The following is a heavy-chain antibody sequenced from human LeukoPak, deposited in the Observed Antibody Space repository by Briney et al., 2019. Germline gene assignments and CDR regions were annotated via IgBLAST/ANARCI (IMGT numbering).Heavy chain of an antibody. V-gene: IGHV5-51*01. J-gene: IGHJ4*02. CDR2: IYPGDSDT. Sequence: GESLKISCNGSGYSFTSYWIGWVRQMPGKGLEWMGIIYPGDSDTRYSPSFQGQVTISADKSISTAYLQWSSLKASDTAMYYCARRSVVVTAPFDYWGQGTLVTVSS. CDR3: ARRSVVVTAPFDY. D-gene: IGHD2-21*02. CDR1: GYSFTSYW.